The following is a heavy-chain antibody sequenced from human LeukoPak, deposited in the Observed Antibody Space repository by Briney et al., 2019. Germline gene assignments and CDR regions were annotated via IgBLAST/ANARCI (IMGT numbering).Heavy chain of an antibody. D-gene: IGHD1-1*01. CDR2: INHSGSA. V-gene: IGHV4-34*01. CDR3: ARMRDNWNVCVFDI. J-gene: IGHJ3*02. Sequence: ASETLSLTCAVYGGSFSGDYWSWVRQPPGKGLEWIGEINHSGSASYNPSLKSRVTISVDTSKIQFSLKLGSVTATDTAVYYCARMRDNWNVCVFDIWGQGTMVTVSS. CDR1: GGSFSGDY.